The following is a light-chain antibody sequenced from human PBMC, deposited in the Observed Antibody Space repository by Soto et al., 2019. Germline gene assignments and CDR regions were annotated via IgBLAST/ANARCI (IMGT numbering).Light chain of an antibody. CDR3: TSWTTSTTMI. CDR2: DVN. CDR1: NRDIGAYNF. V-gene: IGLV2-14*03. J-gene: IGLJ2*01. Sequence: QSAPTQPASGSGAPGHSIRIPQTGNNRDIGAYNFVSWYQQPPGKAPKLMLYDVNIRPSGVSNRFSGSKSGNTASLTISGLQAEDEADYYCTSWTTSTTMIFGGGTKVTVL.